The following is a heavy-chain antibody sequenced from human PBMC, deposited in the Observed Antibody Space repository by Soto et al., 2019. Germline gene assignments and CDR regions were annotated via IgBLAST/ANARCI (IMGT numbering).Heavy chain of an antibody. D-gene: IGHD2-15*01. Sequence: QVQLVQSGAEVKKPGSSVKVSCKAPGGTFSTYAISWVRQAPGQGLEWMGGVIPIFGTPKYAQKFQGRVTITADESTSTGYMELRSLRSEDTAVYYYARSQGGSSSLDIYYYYYYGVDVWGQGTTVTVSS. CDR1: GGTFSTYA. CDR2: VIPIFGTP. V-gene: IGHV1-69*01. CDR3: ARSQGGSSSLDIYYYYYYGVDV. J-gene: IGHJ6*02.